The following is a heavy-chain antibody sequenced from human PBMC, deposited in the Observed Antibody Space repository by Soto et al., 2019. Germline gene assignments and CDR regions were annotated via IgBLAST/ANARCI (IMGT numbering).Heavy chain of an antibody. D-gene: IGHD3-9*01. Sequence: SETLSLTCTVSGGSISSGGYYWCWIRHHPGKGLEWIGYIYNSGSTYYNPSLKSRLTISIDTSKTQFSLKLSSVTAADTAVYYCARAPYYDIFSLQTLRGGRYFDTRCPRTLVSVFS. V-gene: IGHV4-31*03. J-gene: IGHJ4*02. CDR2: IYNSGST. CDR1: GGSISSGGYY. CDR3: ARAPYYDIFSLQTLRGGRYFDT.